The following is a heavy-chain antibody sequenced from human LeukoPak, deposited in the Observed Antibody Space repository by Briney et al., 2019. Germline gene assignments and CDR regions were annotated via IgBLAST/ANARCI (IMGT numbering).Heavy chain of an antibody. D-gene: IGHD1-1*01. CDR3: ATGLGTTRRTGGYYFDY. Sequence: ASVKVSCKVSGYTLTGLSMHWVRQAPGKGLEWMGGFDPEDGETIYAQKFQGRVTMTEDTSTDTAYMELSSLRSEDTAVYYCATGLGTTRRTGGYYFDYWGQGTLVTVSS. V-gene: IGHV1-24*01. CDR1: GYTLTGLS. J-gene: IGHJ4*02. CDR2: FDPEDGET.